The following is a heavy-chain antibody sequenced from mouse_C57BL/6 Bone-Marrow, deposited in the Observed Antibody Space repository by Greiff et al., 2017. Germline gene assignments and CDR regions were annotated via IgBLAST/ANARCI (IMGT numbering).Heavy chain of an antibody. Sequence: VQLQESGPGLVKPSQSLSLTCSVTGYSITSGYYWNWIRQFPGNKLEWMGYISYDGSNNYNPSLKNRISITRDTSKNQFFLKLNSVTTEDTATYYCARWFDYWGQGPTLPVSA. CDR1: GYSITSGYY. CDR3: ARWFDY. CDR2: ISYDGSN. J-gene: IGHJ2*01. V-gene: IGHV3-6*01.